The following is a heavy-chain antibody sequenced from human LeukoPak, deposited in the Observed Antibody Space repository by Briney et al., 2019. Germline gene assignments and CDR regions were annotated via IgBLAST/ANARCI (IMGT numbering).Heavy chain of an antibody. D-gene: IGHD3-10*01. J-gene: IGHJ4*02. V-gene: IGHV3-7*01. CDR3: AKDSVWFGEYTEYYFDY. CDR1: GATFSSYW. CDR2: IKQDGSEK. Sequence: PGGSLRLFCAASGATFSSYWMSWVRQAPGRGLEWVANIKQDGSEKYYVDCVKGRFSISRDNAKNSLYLQMNSLRVEDTAVYYCAKDSVWFGEYTEYYFDYWGQGTLVTVSS.